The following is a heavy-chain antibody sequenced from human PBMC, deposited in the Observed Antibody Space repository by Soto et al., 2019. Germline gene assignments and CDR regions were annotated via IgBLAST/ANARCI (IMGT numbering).Heavy chain of an antibody. D-gene: IGHD3-10*01. CDR1: GFTFDTYG. CDR3: ARDSQYGSGSAAFDY. Sequence: GGSLRLSCAAPGFTFDTYGMHWVRQAPGKGLEWVAVIWYDGSNKYYADSVKGRFTISRDNSKNTQYLQMNSLRAEDTAVYYCARDSQYGSGSAAFDYWGQGTLVTVSS. V-gene: IGHV3-33*08. CDR2: IWYDGSNK. J-gene: IGHJ4*02.